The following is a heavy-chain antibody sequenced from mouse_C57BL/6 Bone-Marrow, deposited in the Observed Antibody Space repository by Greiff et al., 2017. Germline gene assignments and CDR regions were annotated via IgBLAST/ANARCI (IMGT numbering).Heavy chain of an antibody. D-gene: IGHD2-4*01. V-gene: IGHV1-69*01. CDR2: IDPSDSSP. Sequence: QVQLQQPGAELVMPGASVKLSCKASGYTFTSYWMHWVKQRPGQGLEWIGEIDPSDSSPNYNQKFKGKSTLTVDKSSSPAYMLRSSLTSEDSAVYYCARTPGLRLDYWGQGTTLTVSS. CDR1: GYTFTSYW. J-gene: IGHJ2*01. CDR3: ARTPGLRLDY.